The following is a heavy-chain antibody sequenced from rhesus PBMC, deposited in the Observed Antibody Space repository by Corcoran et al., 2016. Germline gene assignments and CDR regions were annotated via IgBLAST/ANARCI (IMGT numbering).Heavy chain of an antibody. V-gene: IGHV2-1*01. J-gene: IGHJ4*01. CDR2: LYWNDDK. Sequence: QVTLKESGPALVKPTQTLTLTCTFSGFSLSTSGMGVGWIRQPSRQTLEWLAHLYWNDDKYYSTSMKSRLTISKDTSKNQVVLTMTNMDPVDTATYYCARLGYEDDYGYYYTVNYWGQGVLVTVSS. CDR3: ARLGYEDDYGYYYTVNY. D-gene: IGHD3-9*01. CDR1: GFSLSTSGMG.